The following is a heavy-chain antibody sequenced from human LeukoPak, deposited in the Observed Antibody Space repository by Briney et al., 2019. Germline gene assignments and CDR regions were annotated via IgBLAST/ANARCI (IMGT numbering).Heavy chain of an antibody. D-gene: IGHD3-10*02. Sequence: GGSLRLSCAASGFTFSRYWMSWVRQAPGKGLEWVSSISSSSSYIYYADSVKGRFTISRDNAKNSLYLQMNSLRAEDTAVYYCARIAPRFDWGQGTLVTVSS. J-gene: IGHJ4*02. V-gene: IGHV3-21*01. CDR2: ISSSSSYI. CDR3: ARIAPRFD. CDR1: GFTFSRYW.